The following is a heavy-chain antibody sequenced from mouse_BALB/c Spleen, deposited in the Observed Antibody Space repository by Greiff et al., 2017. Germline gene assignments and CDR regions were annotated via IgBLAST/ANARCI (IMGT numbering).Heavy chain of an antibody. V-gene: IGHV5-9-4*01. Sequence: EVHLVESGGGLVKPGGSLKLSCAASGFTFSSYAMSWVRQSPEKRLEWVAEISSGGSYTYYPDTVTGRFTISRDNAKNTLYLEMSSLRSEDTAMYYCAREGRAMDYWGQGTSVTVSS. CDR3: AREGRAMDY. CDR1: GFTFSSYA. CDR2: ISSGGSYT. J-gene: IGHJ4*01.